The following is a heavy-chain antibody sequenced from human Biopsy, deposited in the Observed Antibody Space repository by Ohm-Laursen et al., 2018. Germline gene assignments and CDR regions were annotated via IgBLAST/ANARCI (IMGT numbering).Heavy chain of an antibody. J-gene: IGHJ4*02. CDR2: IRSGGDYM. Sequence: SLRLSCAASGFTLSYYSMTWVRQAPGKGLEWVSSIRSGGDYMFYADSVKGRFTISRDNAKNSLYLQMNSLRAEDTAVYYCARDQRGPSLLEAKLTPNYFDYWGRGSLATVSS. D-gene: IGHD1-1*01. CDR3: ARDQRGPSLLEAKLTPNYFDY. V-gene: IGHV3-21*01. CDR1: GFTLSYYS.